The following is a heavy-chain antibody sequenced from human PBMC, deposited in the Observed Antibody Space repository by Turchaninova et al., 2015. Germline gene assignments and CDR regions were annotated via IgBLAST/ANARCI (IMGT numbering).Heavy chain of an antibody. CDR1: AFPFGDYT. Sequence: GGGLVQPGRSLRLSCIGSAFPFGDYTLQWVRQAPGKGLEWVGLITAKPFGGTPEYAASVRGRFTISRADSNSTSIAYLEMNGLKTEDTAVYYCNGGSTTPYWGQGTVVTVSS. CDR2: ITAKPFGGTP. CDR3: NGGSTTPY. J-gene: IGHJ4*02. D-gene: IGHD5/OR15-5a*01. V-gene: IGHV3-49*04.